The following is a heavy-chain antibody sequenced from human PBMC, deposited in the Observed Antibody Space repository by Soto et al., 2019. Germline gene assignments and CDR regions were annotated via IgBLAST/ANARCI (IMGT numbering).Heavy chain of an antibody. CDR2: IYYSGST. V-gene: IGHV4-39*07. CDR3: AREVAAAGFWFDP. D-gene: IGHD6-13*01. J-gene: IGHJ5*02. CDR1: GCSISSSSYY. Sequence: SETLSRTCTVSGCSISSSSYYWGWIRQPPGKGLEWSGSIYYSGSTYYNPSLKSRVTISVDTSKNQFSLKLSSVTAADTAVYYCAREVAAAGFWFDPWGQG.